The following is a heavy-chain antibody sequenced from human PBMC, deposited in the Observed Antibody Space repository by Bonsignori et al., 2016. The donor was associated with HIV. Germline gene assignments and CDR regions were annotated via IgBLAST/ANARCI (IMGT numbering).Heavy chain of an antibody. CDR2: IKQDGSEK. Sequence: WIRQLPGKGLEWVANIKQDGSEKYYVDSVKGRFTISRDNTWNSLYLQMNSLRVEDTAVYYCARDVDPQRLELDYWGQGATVTVSS. CDR3: ARDVDPQRLELDY. J-gene: IGHJ4*02. V-gene: IGHV3-7*01. D-gene: IGHD6-25*01.